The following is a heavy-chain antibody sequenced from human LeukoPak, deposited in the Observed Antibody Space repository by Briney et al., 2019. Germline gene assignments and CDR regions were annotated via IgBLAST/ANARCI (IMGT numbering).Heavy chain of an antibody. J-gene: IGHJ4*02. CDR2: ISDSNGNT. V-gene: IGHV1-18*01. D-gene: IGHD3-16*01. Sequence: ASAKVSCKASGYTLTSYGVSCLRQAPGQGLEWMGWISDSNGNTNYAQKLQGRVTMTTDTSTSTAYMEVRSLRSDDTAVYYCARYPLSYTSNGHYYFDYWGQGTLLTDSS. CDR1: GYTLTSYG. CDR3: ARYPLSYTSNGHYYFDY.